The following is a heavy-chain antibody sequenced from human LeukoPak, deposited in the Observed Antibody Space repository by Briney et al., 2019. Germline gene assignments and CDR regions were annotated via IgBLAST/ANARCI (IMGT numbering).Heavy chain of an antibody. CDR1: GFTFTTYG. J-gene: IGHJ4*02. CDR3: AKDSGWILFDD. Sequence: GGSLRLSCSASGFTFTTYGMNWVRQAPGKGLEWVSGIGGSGTRTYYADSVKGRFTISRDNSKNTLYLQMNSLRDEETAVYYCAKDSGWILFDDWGQGTLVTVSS. V-gene: IGHV3-23*01. CDR2: IGGSGTRT. D-gene: IGHD2-2*03.